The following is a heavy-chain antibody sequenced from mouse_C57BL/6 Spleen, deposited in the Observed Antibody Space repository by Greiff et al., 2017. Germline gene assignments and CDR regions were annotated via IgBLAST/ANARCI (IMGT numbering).Heavy chain of an antibody. CDR1: GYTFTEYT. Sequence: QVQLQQSGAELVKPGASVKLSCKASGYTFTEYTIHWVKQRSGQGLEWIGWFYPGSGSTKYTEKFKDKATLTADKSSSTVYMELSRLTSEDSAVXFCARHENFQHYDGSSDLGMDYWGQGTSVTVSS. J-gene: IGHJ4*01. V-gene: IGHV1-62-2*01. CDR3: ARHENFQHYDGSSDLGMDY. CDR2: FYPGSGST. D-gene: IGHD1-1*01.